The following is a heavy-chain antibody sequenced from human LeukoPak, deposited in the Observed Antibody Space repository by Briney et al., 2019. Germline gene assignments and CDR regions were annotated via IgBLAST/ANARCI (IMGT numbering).Heavy chain of an antibody. CDR3: AKDPDGSYWFDP. CDR1: GFTFSSYA. J-gene: IGHJ5*02. Sequence: GGCLRLSCAASGFTFSSYAMSWVRQAPGKGLEWVSAISGSGGSTYYADSVKGRFTISRDNSKNTLYLQMNSLRAEDTAVYYCAKDPDGSYWFDPWGQGTLVTVSS. V-gene: IGHV3-23*01. D-gene: IGHD1-26*01. CDR2: ISGSGGST.